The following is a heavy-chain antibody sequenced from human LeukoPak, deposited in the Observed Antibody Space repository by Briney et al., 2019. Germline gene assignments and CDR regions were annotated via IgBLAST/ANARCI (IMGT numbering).Heavy chain of an antibody. CDR1: GYSFGDSW. D-gene: IGHD3-3*01. J-gene: IGHJ5*02. CDR3: ARQTITIFGVVTAGSIDP. V-gene: IGHV5-51*01. Sequence: GESLKISXKGSGYSFGDSWIGWVRQMPGKGLEWKGLIYPGDSDTIYSPSFQGQVTISADKSISTAYLQWSSLKASDTAMYYCARQTITIFGVVTAGSIDPWGQGTLVTVSS. CDR2: IYPGDSDT.